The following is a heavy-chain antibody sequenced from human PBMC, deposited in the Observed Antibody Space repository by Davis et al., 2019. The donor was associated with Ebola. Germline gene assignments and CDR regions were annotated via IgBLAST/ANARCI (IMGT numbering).Heavy chain of an antibody. CDR2: ISSSSSYI. CDR3: ARAPKYYYMDV. J-gene: IGHJ6*03. Sequence: GESLKISCAASGFTFSSYAMSWVRQAPGKGLEWVSSISSSSSYIYYADSVKGRFTISRDNAKNSLYLQMNSLRAEDTAVYYCARAPKYYYMDVWGKGTTVTVSS. CDR1: GFTFSSYA. V-gene: IGHV3-21*01.